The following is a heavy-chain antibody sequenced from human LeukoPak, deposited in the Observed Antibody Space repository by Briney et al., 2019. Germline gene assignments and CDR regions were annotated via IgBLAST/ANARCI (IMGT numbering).Heavy chain of an antibody. D-gene: IGHD3-3*01. J-gene: IGHJ6*03. CDR2: INPSGGST. CDR1: GYTFTSYY. CDR3: ASGYDFWSGNGGWYMDV. V-gene: IGHV1-46*04. Sequence: ASVKVSCKASGYTFTSYYMHWVRQAPGQGVEWMGIINPSGGSTCYAQKLQGRVTMTRDTTTSTVYMELSSLRSEDTAVYYCASGYDFWSGNGGWYMDVWGKGTTVTVSS.